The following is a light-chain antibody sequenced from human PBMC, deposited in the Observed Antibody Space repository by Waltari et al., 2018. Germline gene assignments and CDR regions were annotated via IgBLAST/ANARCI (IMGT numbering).Light chain of an antibody. CDR1: QCVGGS. CDR3: QHYVNLPVT. V-gene: IGKV3D-20*01. CDR2: DTS. J-gene: IGKJ1*01. Sequence: DGTTLARESSQCVGGSLAWYQQNPGLPPRLIIHDTSSRATGTPGRLSGGWYGTDFSLAIRSLEPEDFAVYLCQHYVNLPVTFGQGTKVEI.